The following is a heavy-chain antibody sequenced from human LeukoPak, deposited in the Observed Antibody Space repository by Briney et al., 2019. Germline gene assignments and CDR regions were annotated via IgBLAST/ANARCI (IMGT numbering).Heavy chain of an antibody. D-gene: IGHD3-22*01. CDR1: GGTFSSYA. Sequence: SVKVSCKASGGTFSSYAISWVRQAPGQGPEWMGGIIPIFGTANYAQKFQGRVTITTDESTITAYMELSSLRSEDTAVYYCARCFSSGFYYMDVWGKGTTVTVSS. CDR3: ARCFSSGFYYMDV. J-gene: IGHJ6*03. V-gene: IGHV1-69*05. CDR2: IIPIFGTA.